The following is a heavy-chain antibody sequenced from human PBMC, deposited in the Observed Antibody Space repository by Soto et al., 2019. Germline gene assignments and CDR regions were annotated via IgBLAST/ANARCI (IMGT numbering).Heavy chain of an antibody. D-gene: IGHD2-2*01. CDR1: GFSLSTTAEG. CDR2: IYWDDDE. Sequence: QITLKESGPTLVNPTQTLTLTCTFSGFSLSTTAEGVGWIRQPPGKALEWLALIYWDDDERYSPSLKSRLTITKDTSNNQLVLTMTNVDPVDTATYYCAHGSCSSADCYPNPYLDYWGQGILVTVSS. CDR3: AHGSCSSADCYPNPYLDY. V-gene: IGHV2-5*02. J-gene: IGHJ4*02.